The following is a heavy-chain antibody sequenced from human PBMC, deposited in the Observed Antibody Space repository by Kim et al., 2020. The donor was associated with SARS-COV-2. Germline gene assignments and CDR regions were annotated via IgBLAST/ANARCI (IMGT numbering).Heavy chain of an antibody. D-gene: IGHD3-22*01. CDR1: GYTITGYY. CDR2: INPNSGGT. J-gene: IGHJ4*02. V-gene: IGHV1-2*02. CDR3: ARDLVRLPYYPSYYFDY. Sequence: ASVKVSCKASGYTITGYYMHWVRQAPGQGLEWMGWINPNSGGTNYAQKFQGRVTMTRDTSISTAYMELRRLRSDDTAVYYCARDLVRLPYYPSYYFDYWGQGTLVTVSS.